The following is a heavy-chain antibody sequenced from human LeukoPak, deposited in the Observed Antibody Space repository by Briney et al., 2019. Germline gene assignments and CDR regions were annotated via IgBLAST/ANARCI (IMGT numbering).Heavy chain of an antibody. CDR1: GGTFSSYA. CDR2: IIPIFGTA. CDR3: ASPLSYYYDSSGAFDI. V-gene: IGHV1-69*13. Sequence: SVKVSCKASGGTFSSYAISWVRQAPGQGLEWMGGIIPIFGTANYAQKFQGRVTITADESTSTAYMELSSLRSEDTAVYYCASPLSYYYDSSGAFDIWGQGTMVTVSS. D-gene: IGHD3-22*01. J-gene: IGHJ3*02.